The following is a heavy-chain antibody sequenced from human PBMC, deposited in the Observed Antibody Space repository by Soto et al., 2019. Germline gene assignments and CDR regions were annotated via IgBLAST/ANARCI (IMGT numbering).Heavy chain of an antibody. CDR2: ISPGSRYP. Sequence: GGSLRLSCAVSGFTFGDSYMSWIRQAPGKGLEWLSYISPGSRYPAYADSVKGRFTISRDNAKRSLYLQMMSLTAEDTAIYYCVRGGGGGLFDPWGQGPMVTVYS. J-gene: IGHJ5*02. D-gene: IGHD2-15*01. CDR1: GFTFGDSY. V-gene: IGHV3-11*06. CDR3: VRGGGGGLFDP.